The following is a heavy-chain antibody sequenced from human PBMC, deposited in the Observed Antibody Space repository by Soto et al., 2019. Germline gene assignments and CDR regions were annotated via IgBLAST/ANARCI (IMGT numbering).Heavy chain of an antibody. CDR3: ARVPRAAAGTD. Sequence: QVQLQESGPGLVKPSRTLSLTCAVSGGSISSSNWWSWVRQPPGKGLEWIGEIYHSGSTNYNLSLKRRVTMSVDKSRYHFCLTLRSVSAAVTAVYFCARVPRAAAGTDWGQGTLVNVSS. CDR1: GGSISSSNW. V-gene: IGHV4-4*02. J-gene: IGHJ4*02. D-gene: IGHD6-13*01. CDR2: IYHSGST.